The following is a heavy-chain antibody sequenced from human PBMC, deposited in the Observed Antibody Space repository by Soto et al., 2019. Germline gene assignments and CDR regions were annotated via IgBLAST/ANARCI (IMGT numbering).Heavy chain of an antibody. J-gene: IGHJ4*02. V-gene: IGHV6-1*01. D-gene: IGHD1-7*01. CDR3: ARETRTIRPSQVIDY. CDR1: GDSVSSNSAA. CDR2: TYYRSKWYN. Sequence: PSQTLSLTCVISGDSVSSNSAAWNWIRQSPSRGLEWLGRTYYRSKWYNDYAVSVKSRITINPDTSKNQFSLQLNSVTPEDTAVYYCARETRTIRPSQVIDYWGQGTLVTVSS.